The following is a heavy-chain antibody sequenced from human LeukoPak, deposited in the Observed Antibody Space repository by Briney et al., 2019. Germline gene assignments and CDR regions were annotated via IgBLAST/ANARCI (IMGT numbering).Heavy chain of an antibody. J-gene: IGHJ5*02. D-gene: IGHD3-22*01. CDR1: GFTFSSYG. Sequence: GGSLRLSCAASGFTFSSYGMHWVRQAPGKGLEWVAVIPYDGSNKYYADSVKGRFTISRDNSKNTLYLQMNSLRAEDTAVYYCARGTPYYYDSSGFNWFDPWGQGTLVTVSS. V-gene: IGHV3-30*03. CDR3: ARGTPYYYDSSGFNWFDP. CDR2: IPYDGSNK.